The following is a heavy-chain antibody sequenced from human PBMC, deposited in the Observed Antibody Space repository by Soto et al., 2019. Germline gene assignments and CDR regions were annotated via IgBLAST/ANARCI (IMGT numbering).Heavy chain of an antibody. D-gene: IGHD2-21*01. CDR2: ISYGGGTT. CDR3: TDCGRTSFDC. Sequence: GGSLRLSCAASEFTFSNYAMSWVRQAPGKGLEWVSAISYGGGTTYYADTVKGRVTISRDNSKNKLNLQMNILRAEDTAVYYCTDCGRTSFDCWGQGTLVTVSS. J-gene: IGHJ4*02. V-gene: IGHV3-23*01. CDR1: EFTFSNYA.